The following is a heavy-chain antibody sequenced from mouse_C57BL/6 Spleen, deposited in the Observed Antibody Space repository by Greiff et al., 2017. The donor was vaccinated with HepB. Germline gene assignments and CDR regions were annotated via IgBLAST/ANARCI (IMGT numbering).Heavy chain of an antibody. CDR1: GYAFSSYW. CDR3: AKSSYYYGSSYGYFDV. D-gene: IGHD1-1*01. V-gene: IGHV1-80*01. Sequence: VQLQQSGAELVKPGASVKISCKASGYAFSSYWMNWVKQRPGKGLAWIGQIYPGDGDTNYNGKFKGKATLTADKSSSTAYMQLSSLTSEDSAVYCCAKSSYYYGSSYGYFDVWGTGTTVTVSS. J-gene: IGHJ1*03. CDR2: IYPGDGDT.